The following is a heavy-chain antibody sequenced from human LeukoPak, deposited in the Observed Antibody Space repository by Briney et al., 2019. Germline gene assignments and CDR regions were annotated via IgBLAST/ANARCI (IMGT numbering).Heavy chain of an antibody. V-gene: IGHV3-11*04. Sequence: GGSLRLSCAASGFTFSDYYMNWVRQAPGKGLEWVSYISSSGSTIYYADSVKGRFTISRDNAKNSLYLQMNSLRAEDTAVYYCARDDYYDSSGYSPYQTFDYWGQGTLVTVSS. D-gene: IGHD3-22*01. CDR1: GFTFSDYY. CDR2: ISSSGSTI. CDR3: ARDDYYDSSGYSPYQTFDY. J-gene: IGHJ4*02.